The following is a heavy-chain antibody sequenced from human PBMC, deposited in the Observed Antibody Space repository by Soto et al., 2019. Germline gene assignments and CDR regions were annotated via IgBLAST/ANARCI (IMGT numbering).Heavy chain of an antibody. CDR1: GFTFSSYA. J-gene: IGHJ4*02. V-gene: IGHV3-30-3*01. CDR3: ARDHNGCFDY. CDR2: ISYDGSNK. Sequence: QVQLVESGGGVVQPGRSLRLSCAASGFTFSSYAMHWVRQAPGKGLEWVAVISYDGSNKYYADSVKGRFTISRDNSKNTLYLQMNSLRAEDTAVYYCARDHNGCFDYWGQGTLVTVSS. D-gene: IGHD1-1*01.